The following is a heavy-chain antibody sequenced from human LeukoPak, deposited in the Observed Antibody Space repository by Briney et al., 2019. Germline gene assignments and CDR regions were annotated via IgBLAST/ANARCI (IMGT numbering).Heavy chain of an antibody. V-gene: IGHV3-74*01. J-gene: IGHJ4*02. D-gene: IGHD3-3*01. CDR3: ARDNDVWSLDF. CDR1: GFTFNNYW. CDR2: IKGDTSYA. Sequence: GGSLRLSCAASGFTFNNYWMHWVRQAPGKGLVWVSRIKGDTSYANYADSVKGRFTISRDNAKNTLYPQMNSLRVEDTAVYYCARDNDVWSLDFWGQGSLVTVSS.